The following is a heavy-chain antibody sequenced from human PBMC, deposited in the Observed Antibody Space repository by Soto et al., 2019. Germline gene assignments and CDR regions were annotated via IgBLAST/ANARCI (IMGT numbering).Heavy chain of an antibody. Sequence: PSETLSLTCTVSGGSISSGGYYWSWIRQHPGKGLEWIGYIYYGGSTYYNPSLKSRATISGDTSKNQFSLKLSSVPAADTAVYYCARGSPSAAGPCIDFWGHGTLVTVSS. CDR3: ARGSPSAAGPCIDF. CDR1: GGSISSGGYY. CDR2: IYYGGST. D-gene: IGHD6-13*01. V-gene: IGHV4-31*03. J-gene: IGHJ4*01.